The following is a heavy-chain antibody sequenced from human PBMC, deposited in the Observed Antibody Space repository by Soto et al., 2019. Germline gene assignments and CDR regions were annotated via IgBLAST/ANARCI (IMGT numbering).Heavy chain of an antibody. V-gene: IGHV3-30*14. CDR2: ISYDGSNK. D-gene: IGHD5-12*01. Sequence: QVQLVESGGGVVQPGRSLRLSCAASGFTFSSYAMHWVRQAPGKGLEWVAVISYDGSNKYYADSVKGRFTISRDNSKNALQLQTTSLRAVGTYVYYYAGSKSSWLQDSIDFGGQETIVTVSS. J-gene: IGHJ4*02. CDR1: GFTFSSYA. CDR3: AGSKSSWLQDSIDF.